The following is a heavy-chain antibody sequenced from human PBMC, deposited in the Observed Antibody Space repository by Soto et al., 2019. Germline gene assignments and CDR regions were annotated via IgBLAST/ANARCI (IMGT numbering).Heavy chain of an antibody. J-gene: IGHJ5*02. V-gene: IGHV4-34*01. Sequence: SETLSLTCAVYGGSFSGYYWSWIRQPPGKGLEWIGEINHSGSTNYNPSLKSRVTISVDTSKNQFSLKLSSVTAADTAVYYCARPEYSSSSGWFDPWGQGTLVTVSS. CDR3: ARPEYSSSSGWFDP. D-gene: IGHD6-6*01. CDR1: GGSFSGYY. CDR2: INHSGST.